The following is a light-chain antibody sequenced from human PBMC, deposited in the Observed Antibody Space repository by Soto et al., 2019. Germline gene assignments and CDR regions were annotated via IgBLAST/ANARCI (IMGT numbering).Light chain of an antibody. Sequence: QSALTQPASVSGSPGQSITISCTGTSSDVGGYNYVSWYQQHPGKAPKLMIYDVSNRPSGVSNRFSGSKSGNTASLTISGLQAEDEADYSCSSYTSSSTPLWVFGGGTKLPVL. CDR3: SSYTSSSTPLWV. V-gene: IGLV2-14*01. CDR1: SSDVGGYNY. J-gene: IGLJ3*02. CDR2: DVS.